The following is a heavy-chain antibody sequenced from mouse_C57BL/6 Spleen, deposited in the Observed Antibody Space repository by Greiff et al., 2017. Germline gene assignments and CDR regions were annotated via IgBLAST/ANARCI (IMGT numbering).Heavy chain of an antibody. CDR2: ISYDGSN. J-gene: IGHJ2*01. V-gene: IGHV3-6*01. Sequence: EVQLQESGPGLVKPSQSLSLTCSVTGYSITSGYYWNWIRQFPGNKLEWMGYISYDGSNNYNPSLKNRISITRDTSKNQFFLKLNSVTTEDTATYDGAREGGGSSYGAFDYWGQGTTLTVSS. CDR1: GYSITSGYY. D-gene: IGHD1-1*01. CDR3: AREGGGSSYGAFDY.